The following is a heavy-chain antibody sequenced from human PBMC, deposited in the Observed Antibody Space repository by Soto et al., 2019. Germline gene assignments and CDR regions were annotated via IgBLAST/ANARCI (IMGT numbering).Heavy chain of an antibody. D-gene: IGHD6-19*01. CDR3: ASPPADPSGWFNGFWAY. CDR2: IFYSGTT. J-gene: IGHJ4*02. CDR1: GVSISGNHYY. Sequence: TSETLSLTCTVSGVSISGNHYYWGWLRQPPGKGLEWIGSIFYSGTTYYNPPLKSRVTRSVDTSENQFSLKLSSVTAADSATYYCASPPADPSGWFNGFWAYWGKGILVTVSS. V-gene: IGHV4-39*01.